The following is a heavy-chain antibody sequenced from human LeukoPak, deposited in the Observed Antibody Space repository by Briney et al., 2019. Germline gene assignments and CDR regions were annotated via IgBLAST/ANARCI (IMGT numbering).Heavy chain of an antibody. CDR2: ISHDGSTK. V-gene: IGHV3-30*18. D-gene: IGHD4-23*01. CDR1: GVTFSTYV. CDR3: AKDGGNYYIDY. Sequence: PGRSLRLSCATSGVTFSTYVMHWVRQAPGKGLEWMAFISHDGSTKLYADSVKGRFTISRDNSKNTVFLQMNSLRPEDTAVYFCAKDGGNYYIDYWGQGTLVTVSS. J-gene: IGHJ4*02.